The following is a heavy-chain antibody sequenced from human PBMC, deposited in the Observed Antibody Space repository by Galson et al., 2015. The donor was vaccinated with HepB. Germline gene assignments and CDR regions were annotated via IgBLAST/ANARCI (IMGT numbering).Heavy chain of an antibody. J-gene: IGHJ6*02. CDR1: GFTFSSYG. V-gene: IGHV3-30*18. CDR2: ISYDGSNK. CDR3: AKEVPAAPAKYYGMDV. Sequence: SLRLSCAASGFTFSSYGMHWVRQAPGKGLEWVAVISYDGSNKYYADSVKGRFTISRDNSKNTLYLQMNSLRAEDTAVYYCAKEVPAAPAKYYGMDVWGQGTTVTVSS. D-gene: IGHD2-2*01.